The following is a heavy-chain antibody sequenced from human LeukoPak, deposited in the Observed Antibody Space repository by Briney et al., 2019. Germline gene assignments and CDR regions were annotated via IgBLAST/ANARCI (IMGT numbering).Heavy chain of an antibody. V-gene: IGHV3-23*01. CDR1: GFSFSSYA. CDR3: ARGALDAYDS. D-gene: IGHD5-24*01. J-gene: IGHJ5*01. Sequence: PGGSLRLSCAASGFSFSSYAMSWVRQAPGKGLEWVSGISGSGGSTNYADSVNGRFTISRDNSKNTLYLQMNSLRAEDTAVYYCARGALDAYDSWGQGTPVTVSS. CDR2: ISGSGGST.